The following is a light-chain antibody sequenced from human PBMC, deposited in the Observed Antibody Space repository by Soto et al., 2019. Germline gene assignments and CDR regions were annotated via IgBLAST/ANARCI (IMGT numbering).Light chain of an antibody. CDR1: QGISRW. J-gene: IGKJ3*01. Sequence: DIQMTQLRSSMSASVGDRVTITCRASQGISRWLAWYHQKPGKAPNLLIYSASTLHSGVTSRFSASGSRTDFTLTISSLQPEDFGTYYCQQANSFPLTFGPGTKVDIK. V-gene: IGKV1-12*01. CDR2: SAS. CDR3: QQANSFPLT.